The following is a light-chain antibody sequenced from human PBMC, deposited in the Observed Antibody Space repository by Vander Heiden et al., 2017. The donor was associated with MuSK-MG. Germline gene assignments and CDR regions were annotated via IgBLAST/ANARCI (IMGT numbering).Light chain of an antibody. J-gene: IGKJ2*01. CDR2: KAS. V-gene: IGKV1-5*03. CDR1: RSINSW. CDR3: QQYDDFHT. Sequence: DVQMTQSPSALSASVGDRVTITCRASRSINSWLAWYQQKPGKAPNLLIYKASTLQTGVPSRFSGSGSGTEFTLTISSLQPDDFAIYFCQQYDDFHTFGQGTKLEI.